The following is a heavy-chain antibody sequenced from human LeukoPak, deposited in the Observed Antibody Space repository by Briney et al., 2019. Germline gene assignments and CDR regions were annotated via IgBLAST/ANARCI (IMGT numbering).Heavy chain of an antibody. Sequence: GASVKVSCKASGGTFSSYAISWVRQAPGQGLEWMGRIIPILGIANYAQKFQGRVTITADESTSTAYMELSSLRSEDTAVYYCARTGIAAAGRKNWFDPWGQGTLVTVSS. D-gene: IGHD6-13*01. CDR3: ARTGIAAAGRKNWFDP. CDR1: GGTFSSYA. J-gene: IGHJ5*02. CDR2: IIPILGIA. V-gene: IGHV1-69*04.